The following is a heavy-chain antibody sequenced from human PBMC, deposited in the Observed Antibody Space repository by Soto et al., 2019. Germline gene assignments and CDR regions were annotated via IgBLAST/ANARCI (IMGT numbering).Heavy chain of an antibody. Sequence: GGSLRLSCAASGFIFSNFAMTWVRQAPGKGLEWVATISGSDGKTYYADSVKGRFSISRDTSRNTLYLQMNSLRADDTAIYYCAKWSYLDYWGQGTRVTVS. CDR3: AKWSYLDY. V-gene: IGHV3-23*01. D-gene: IGHD3-3*01. CDR2: ISGSDGKT. CDR1: GFIFSNFA. J-gene: IGHJ4*02.